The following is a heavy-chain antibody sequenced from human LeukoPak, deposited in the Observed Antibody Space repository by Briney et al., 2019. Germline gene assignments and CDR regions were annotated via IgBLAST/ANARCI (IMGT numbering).Heavy chain of an antibody. CDR3: ARGGSGSYYKYYYYYMDV. D-gene: IGHD3-10*01. CDR1: GFTVSSNY. CDR2: IYSGGST. J-gene: IGHJ6*03. Sequence: GGSLRLSCAASGFTVSSNYMNWVRQAPGKGLEWVSVIYSGGSTYYADSVKGRFTISRDNSKNTLYLQMNSLRAEDTAVYYCARGGSGSYYKYYYYYMDVWGKGTTVTISS. V-gene: IGHV3-66*01.